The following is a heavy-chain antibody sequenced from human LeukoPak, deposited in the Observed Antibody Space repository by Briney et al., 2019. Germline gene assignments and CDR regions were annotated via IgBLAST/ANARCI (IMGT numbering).Heavy chain of an antibody. Sequence: PGGSLRLSCAASGFTFSTYAMNWVRHTPGKGLEWVSSIVGSGADTYYADSVKGRFTISRDNSKNTLYLQMNSLRAEDTAVYYCAKDESRYCSGGSCYPNDYWGQGTLVTVSS. V-gene: IGHV3-23*01. D-gene: IGHD2-15*01. CDR1: GFTFSTYA. CDR3: AKDESRYCSGGSCYPNDY. J-gene: IGHJ4*02. CDR2: IVGSGADT.